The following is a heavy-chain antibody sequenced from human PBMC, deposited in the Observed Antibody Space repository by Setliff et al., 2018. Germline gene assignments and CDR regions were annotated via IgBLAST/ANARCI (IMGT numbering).Heavy chain of an antibody. D-gene: IGHD3-22*01. J-gene: IGHJ4*02. CDR2: INGDGSIT. CDR1: GFTLNSYL. Sequence: HPGGSLRLSCAASGFTLNSYLMHWVRQAPGKGLGWVSRINGDGSITSYADSVRGRFTISRDSSKNTLYLQMNSLRLEDTAVYYCARDSEYYDSSGSLDYWGQGTLVTVSS. V-gene: IGHV3-74*01. CDR3: ARDSEYYDSSGSLDY.